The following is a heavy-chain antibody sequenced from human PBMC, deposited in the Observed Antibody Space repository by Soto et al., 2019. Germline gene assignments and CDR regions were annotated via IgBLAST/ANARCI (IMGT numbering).Heavy chain of an antibody. J-gene: IGHJ4*02. CDR1: GYTLTELS. CDR3: ATSLIPSNYVPASLAY. V-gene: IGHV1-24*01. CDR2: FDPEDGET. D-gene: IGHD4-4*01. Sequence: ASVKVSCKVSGYTLTELSMHWVRQAPGKGLEWMGGFDPEDGETIYAQKFQGRVTMTEDTSTDTAYMELSSLRSEDTAVYYCATSLIPSNYVPASLAYWGQGTLVTGSS.